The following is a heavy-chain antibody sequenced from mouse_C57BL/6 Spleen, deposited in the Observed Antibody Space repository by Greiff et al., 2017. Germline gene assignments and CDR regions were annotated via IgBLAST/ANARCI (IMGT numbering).Heavy chain of an antibody. J-gene: IGHJ4*01. CDR3: ARMKGLFYAMDY. CDR1: GYTFTDYN. D-gene: IGHD3-3*01. Sequence: EVQLQQSGPELVKPGASVKMSCKASGYTFTDYNMHWVKQSHGKSLEWIGYLNPNNGGTSDNQKFKGKATLTVNKSSSTAYMELRSLTSEDSAVYYCARMKGLFYAMDYWGQGTSVTVSS. CDR2: LNPNNGGT. V-gene: IGHV1-22*01.